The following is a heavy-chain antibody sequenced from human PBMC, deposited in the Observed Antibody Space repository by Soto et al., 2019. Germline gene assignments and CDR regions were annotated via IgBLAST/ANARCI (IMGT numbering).Heavy chain of an antibody. Sequence: QVQLVQSGAEVKKPGSSVKVSCKASGGTFSRYAISWVRQAPGQGLEWMGGVIPIFGTATYAQKFQGRATITADESTSTAYMELSSLRSEDTAVYYCARQGAALRGYYYGMDVWGQGTTVTVSS. CDR1: GGTFSRYA. CDR2: VIPIFGTA. J-gene: IGHJ6*02. D-gene: IGHD6-25*01. V-gene: IGHV1-69*12. CDR3: ARQGAALRGYYYGMDV.